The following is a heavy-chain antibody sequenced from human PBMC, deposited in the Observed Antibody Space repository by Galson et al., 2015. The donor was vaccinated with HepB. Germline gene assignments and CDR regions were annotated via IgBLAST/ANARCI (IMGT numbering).Heavy chain of an antibody. CDR3: ARHSLVSVEALDM. J-gene: IGHJ3*02. Sequence: SVKVSCKASRYTFTDYDISWVRQAPGQGLEWLGWFSAHSGNTKYAQKFQSRVAMTSDTSTSTANVELRSLRSDDTAIYYCARHSLVSVEALDMWGQGTMGTVSS. D-gene: IGHD2-21*01. V-gene: IGHV1-18*01. CDR2: FSAHSGNT. CDR1: RYTFTDYD.